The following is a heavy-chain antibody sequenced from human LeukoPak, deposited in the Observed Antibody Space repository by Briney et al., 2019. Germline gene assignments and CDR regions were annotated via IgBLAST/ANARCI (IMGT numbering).Heavy chain of an antibody. Sequence: SETLSLTCTVSGGSISSSSSYWGWIRQPPGKGLGWIGSIYYSGSTYYNPSLKSRVTISVDTSKNQFSLELSSVTAADTAVYYCAREGSLTIVLLVYATGFDYWGQGTLVTVSS. CDR3: AREGSLTIVLLVYATGFDY. CDR2: IYYSGST. J-gene: IGHJ4*02. CDR1: GGSISSSSSY. V-gene: IGHV4-39*07. D-gene: IGHD2-8*01.